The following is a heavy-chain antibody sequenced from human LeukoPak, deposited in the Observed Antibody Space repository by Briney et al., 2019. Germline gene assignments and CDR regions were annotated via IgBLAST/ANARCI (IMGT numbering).Heavy chain of an antibody. V-gene: IGHV3-49*03. D-gene: IGHD6-19*01. CDR2: ISGGTT. CDR3: SRGSGWLSVY. J-gene: IGHJ4*02. Sequence: GGSLRLSCTASGFTFGDYLMSWFRQAPGKGLEWIGFISGGTTEYASSVKGRFTISRDDSTSIAYLQMNSLTTEDTAVYFCSRGSGWLSVYWGQGTLVTVSS. CDR1: GFTFGDYL.